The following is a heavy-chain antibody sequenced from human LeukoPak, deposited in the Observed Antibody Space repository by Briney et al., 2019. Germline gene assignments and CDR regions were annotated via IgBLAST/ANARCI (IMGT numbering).Heavy chain of an antibody. D-gene: IGHD2/OR15-2a*01. V-gene: IGHV3-33*06. CDR1: GFTFSRYG. CDR2: IWYDGSIK. Sequence: GGSLRLSCAASGFTFSRYGMHWVRQAPGKGLEWVAVIWYDGSIKYYADSVKGRFTISKDNSKNTLDLQMNSLRAEDTAVYYCAKADEMNMDYWGQGTLVTVPS. CDR3: AKADEMNMDY. J-gene: IGHJ4*02.